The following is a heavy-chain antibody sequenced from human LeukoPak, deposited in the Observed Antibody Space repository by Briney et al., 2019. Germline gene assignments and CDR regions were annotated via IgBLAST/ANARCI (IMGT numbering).Heavy chain of an antibody. J-gene: IGHJ4*02. CDR1: GFTFSSYS. D-gene: IGHD2-2*01. V-gene: IGHV3-21*01. CDR3: ARTLGYCSSTSCYGCGDY. Sequence: KAGGSLRLSCAASGFTFSSYSMNWVRQAPGKGLEWVSSISSSSSYIYYADSVKGRFTISRDNAKNSLYLQMNSLRAEDTAVYYCARTLGYCSSTSCYGCGDYWGQGTLVTVSS. CDR2: ISSSSSYI.